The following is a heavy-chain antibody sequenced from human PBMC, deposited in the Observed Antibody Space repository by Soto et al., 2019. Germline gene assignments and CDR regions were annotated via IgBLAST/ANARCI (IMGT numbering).Heavy chain of an antibody. J-gene: IGHJ6*02. Sequence: QVQLVQSGAEVKKPGSSVKVSCKASGGTFSSYAISWVRQAPGQGLEWMGGIIPIFGTANYAQKFQGRVTITADESTSTAYMELSSLRSEDTAVYYCAKGEMATISPRRYYGLDVWGQGTTVTVSS. CDR1: GGTFSSYA. D-gene: IGHD5-12*01. CDR3: AKGEMATISPRRYYGLDV. V-gene: IGHV1-69*01. CDR2: IIPIFGTA.